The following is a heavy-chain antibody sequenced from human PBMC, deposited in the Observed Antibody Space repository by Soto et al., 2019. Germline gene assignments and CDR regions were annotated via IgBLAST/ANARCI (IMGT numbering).Heavy chain of an antibody. CDR1: GFTFSSYA. D-gene: IGHD2-15*01. CDR3: ASEGNWCGSCFDY. V-gene: IGHV3-30-3*01. CDR2: ISYDGSNK. Sequence: QVQLVESGGGVVQPGRSLRLSCAASGFTFSSYAMHWVRQAPGKGLEWVAVISYDGSNKYYADSVKGRFTISRDNSKNSLYLRMNILMVEETAVYDCASEGNWCGSCFDYWGQGTRVTVSS. J-gene: IGHJ4*02.